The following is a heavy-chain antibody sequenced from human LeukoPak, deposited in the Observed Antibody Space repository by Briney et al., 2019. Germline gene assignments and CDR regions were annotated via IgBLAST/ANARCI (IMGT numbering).Heavy chain of an antibody. D-gene: IGHD7-27*01. CDR1: GFTFSSYG. CDR2: ISGSGGST. J-gene: IGHJ3*02. Sequence: PGGSLRLSCAASGFTFSSYGMSWVRQAPGKGLEWVSAISGSGGSTYYADSVKGRFTISRDNSKNTLYLQMNSLRAEDTAVYYCARNWGPYDAFDIWGQGTMVTVSS. CDR3: ARNWGPYDAFDI. V-gene: IGHV3-23*01.